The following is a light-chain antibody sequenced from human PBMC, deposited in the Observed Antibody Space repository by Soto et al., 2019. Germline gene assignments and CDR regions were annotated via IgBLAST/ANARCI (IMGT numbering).Light chain of an antibody. V-gene: IGKV1-39*01. CDR3: QQSYGTPLYT. CDR1: QSISTY. Sequence: TQSPSSLSTSVGDRVTITCRASQSISTYVNWYQQKSGKAPKLLIYGASNLQNGVPSRFSGSGSGTDFTLTISSLQPEDFATYYCQQSYGTPLYTFGQGTKLDIK. CDR2: GAS. J-gene: IGKJ2*01.